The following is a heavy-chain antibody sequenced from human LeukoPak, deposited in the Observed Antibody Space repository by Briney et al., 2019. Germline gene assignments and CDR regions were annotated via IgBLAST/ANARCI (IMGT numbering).Heavy chain of an antibody. CDR1: GGTFSSHA. J-gene: IGHJ6*03. D-gene: IGHD6-13*01. CDR2: IIPIFGTA. Sequence: SVKVSCKASGGTFSSHAISWVRQAPGQGLEWMGGIIPIFGTANYAQKFQGRVTITADESTSTAYMELSSLRSEDTAVYYCARGRYSRIFYYYYMDVWGKGTTVTVSS. CDR3: ARGRYSRIFYYYYMDV. V-gene: IGHV1-69*01.